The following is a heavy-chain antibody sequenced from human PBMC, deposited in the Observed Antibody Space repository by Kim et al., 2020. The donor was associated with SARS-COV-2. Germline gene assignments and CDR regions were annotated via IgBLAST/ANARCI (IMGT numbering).Heavy chain of an antibody. CDR3: VRDAGEPARWSGMDV. Sequence: GGSLRLSCVASGLTFSTCDMNWVRQAPGKGLEWVSYISRSSGYIYYADSVKGRFTISRDNARNSLSLQMDSLRVEDTAVYYCVRDAGEPARWSGMDVWGQGTTVSVYS. D-gene: IGHD2-2*01. CDR1: GLTFSTCD. J-gene: IGHJ6*02. CDR2: ISRSSGYI. V-gene: IGHV3-21*01.